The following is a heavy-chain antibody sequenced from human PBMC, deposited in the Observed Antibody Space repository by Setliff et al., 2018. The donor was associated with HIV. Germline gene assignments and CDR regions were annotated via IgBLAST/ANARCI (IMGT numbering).Heavy chain of an antibody. CDR2: ISSSSSYI. CDR1: GFTFSSYS. Sequence: PGGSLRLSCAASGFTFSSYSMNWVRQAPGKGLEWVSSISSSSSYIYYADSVKGRFTISRDNAKNSLYLQMNSLRAEDTAVYYCARFSQWPTQTNDYWGQGTLVTVSS. CDR3: ARFSQWPTQTNDY. V-gene: IGHV3-21*01. D-gene: IGHD6-19*01. J-gene: IGHJ4*02.